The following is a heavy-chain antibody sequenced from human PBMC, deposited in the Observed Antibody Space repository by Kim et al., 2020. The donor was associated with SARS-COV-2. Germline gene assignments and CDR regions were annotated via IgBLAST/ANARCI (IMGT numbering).Heavy chain of an antibody. CDR2: INHSGST. CDR3: ARGQTGHGSIAVAGTQKKYYFDY. D-gene: IGHD6-19*01. J-gene: IGHJ4*02. CDR1: GGSFSGYY. Sequence: SETLSLTCAVYGGSFSGYYWSWIRQPPGKGLEWIGEINHSGSTNYNPSLKSRVTISVDTSKNQFSLKLSSVTAADTAVYYCARGQTGHGSIAVAGTQKKYYFDYWGQGTLVTVSS. V-gene: IGHV4-34*01.